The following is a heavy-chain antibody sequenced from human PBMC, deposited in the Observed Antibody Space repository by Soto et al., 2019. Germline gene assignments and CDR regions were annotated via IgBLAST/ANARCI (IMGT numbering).Heavy chain of an antibody. D-gene: IGHD6-6*01. Sequence: SETLSLTCTVSGGSVNSYNFYWSWIRQPPGRGLEWIGYIYYTGSTSYNPSLKSRVTISIDTSRNQFSLKLSSVTAADTAVYYCAREFSNSPEAFDSWGQGSLVTVSS. CDR2: IYYTGST. CDR3: AREFSNSPEAFDS. J-gene: IGHJ4*02. V-gene: IGHV4-61*01. CDR1: GGSVNSYNFY.